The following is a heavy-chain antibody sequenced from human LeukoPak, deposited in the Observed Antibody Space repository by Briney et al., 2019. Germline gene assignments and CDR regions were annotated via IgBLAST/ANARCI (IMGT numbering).Heavy chain of an antibody. J-gene: IGHJ4*02. D-gene: IGHD4-17*01. CDR2: IIPIFGTA. Sequence: ASVKVSCKASGGTFSSYAISWVRQAPGQGLEWMGGIIPIFGTANYAQKFQGRVTITADESTSTAYMELSSPRSEDTAVYYCASNGDYPLYYFDYWGQGTLVTVSS. V-gene: IGHV1-69*13. CDR1: GGTFSSYA. CDR3: ASNGDYPLYYFDY.